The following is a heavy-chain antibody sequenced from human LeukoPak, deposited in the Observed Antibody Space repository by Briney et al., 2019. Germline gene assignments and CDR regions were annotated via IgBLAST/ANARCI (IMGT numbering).Heavy chain of an antibody. J-gene: IGHJ4*02. D-gene: IGHD6-19*01. CDR1: GGSFSGYY. CDR3: ARATYSSGWGLGG. V-gene: IGHV4-59*01. Sequence: SETLSLTCAVYGGSFSGYYWSWIRQPPGKGLEWIGYIYYSGSTNYNPSLKSRVTISVDTSKNQFSLKLSSVTAADTAVYYCARATYSSGWGLGGWGQGTLVTVSS. CDR2: IYYSGST.